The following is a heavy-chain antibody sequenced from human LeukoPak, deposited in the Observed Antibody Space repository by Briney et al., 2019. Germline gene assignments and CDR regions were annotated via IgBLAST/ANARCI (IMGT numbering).Heavy chain of an antibody. CDR2: IKQDGSEK. D-gene: IGHD1-26*01. CDR1: GFTFSSYW. CDR3: ARAGGSYYAEGFDY. V-gene: IGHV3-7*01. Sequence: GGSLRPSCAASGFTFSSYWMSWVRQAPGKGLEWVANIKQDGSEKYYVDSVKGRFTISRDNAKNSLYLQMNSLRAEDTAVYYCARAGGSYYAEGFDYWGQGTLVTVSS. J-gene: IGHJ4*02.